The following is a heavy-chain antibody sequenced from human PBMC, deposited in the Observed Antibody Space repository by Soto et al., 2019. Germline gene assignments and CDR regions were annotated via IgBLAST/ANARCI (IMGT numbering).Heavy chain of an antibody. CDR2: IDHTGIA. D-gene: IGHD3-16*01. Sequence: SETLSLTCTVYWDSITNNHWWSWVRQPPGKGPELIGEIDHTGIANYNPSLESRVAFSVDKSKNQFSLSLTSVTAADTAVYYCVSKLGPYYYGLDVWGQGTTVTV. CDR3: VSKLGPYYYGLDV. CDR1: WDSITNNHW. J-gene: IGHJ6*02. V-gene: IGHV4-4*02.